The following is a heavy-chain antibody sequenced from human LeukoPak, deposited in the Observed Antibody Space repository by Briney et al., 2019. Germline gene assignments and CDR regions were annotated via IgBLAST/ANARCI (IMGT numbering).Heavy chain of an antibody. Sequence: PSETLSLTCTVSGGSISSHYWSWIRQPPGKGLEWIAYIYYTGTSNYNPSLKSRVTISLDTSKNQISLRLSSVTAADTAVYYCARQGIDAFDIWGQGTLVTVSS. CDR3: ARQGIDAFDI. J-gene: IGHJ3*02. CDR2: IYYTGTS. V-gene: IGHV4-59*08. CDR1: GGSISSHY.